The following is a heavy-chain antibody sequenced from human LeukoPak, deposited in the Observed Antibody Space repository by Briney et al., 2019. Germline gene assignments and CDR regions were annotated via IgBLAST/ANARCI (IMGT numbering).Heavy chain of an antibody. V-gene: IGHV3-20*04. CDR1: GFTFDDYG. D-gene: IGHD2-2*01. J-gene: IGHJ4*02. CDR2: INWNGGST. Sequence: GGSLRLSCAASGFTFDDYGMSWVRQAPGKGLEWVSGINWNGGSTGYADSVEGRFTISRDNSKNTLYLQMNSLRAEDTAVYYCAKYLMPRTAMRGGLDYWGQGTLVTVSS. CDR3: AKYLMPRTAMRGGLDY.